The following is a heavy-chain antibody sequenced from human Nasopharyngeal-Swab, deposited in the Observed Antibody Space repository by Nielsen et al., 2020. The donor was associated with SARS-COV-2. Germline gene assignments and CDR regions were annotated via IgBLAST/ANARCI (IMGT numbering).Heavy chain of an antibody. CDR2: IYHSGST. D-gene: IGHD3-22*01. V-gene: IGHV4-4*02. CDR1: GGSISGSNW. J-gene: IGHJ4*02. CDR3: ARDLHDSSGYYPGYFDC. Sequence: SCAVSGGSISGSNWWSWVRQPPGKGLEWIGEIYHSGSTNYNPSLKSRVTISVDKSKNQFSLKLSSVTAADTAVYYCARDLHDSSGYYPGYFDCWGQGTLVTVSS.